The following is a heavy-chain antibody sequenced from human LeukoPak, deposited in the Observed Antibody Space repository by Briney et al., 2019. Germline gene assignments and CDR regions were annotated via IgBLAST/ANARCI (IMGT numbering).Heavy chain of an antibody. CDR2: ISYDRSNK. D-gene: IGHD5-18*01. CDR1: GFTFSSYA. V-gene: IGHV3-30*04. Sequence: GRSLRLSCAASGFTFSSYAMHWVRKAPGKGLEWVAVISYDRSNKYYADSVKGRFTISRDNSKNTLYLQMNSLRAEDTAVYYCARDGRDTAMVTRIDYWGQGTLVTVSS. CDR3: ARDGRDTAMVTRIDY. J-gene: IGHJ4*02.